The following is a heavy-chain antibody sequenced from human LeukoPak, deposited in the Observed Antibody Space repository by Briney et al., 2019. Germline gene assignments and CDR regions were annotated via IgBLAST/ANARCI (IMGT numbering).Heavy chain of an antibody. D-gene: IGHD3-3*01. CDR2: ISGSGGST. Sequence: GGSLRFSCAASGFTFSSYAMSWVRQAPGKGLEWVSAISGSGGSTYYADSVKGRFTISRDNSKNTLYLQMNSLRAEDTAVYYCAKDASPIPFLAWNPSYYYMGVWGKGTTVTVSS. V-gene: IGHV3-23*01. CDR1: GFTFSSYA. J-gene: IGHJ6*03. CDR3: AKDASPIPFLAWNPSYYYMGV.